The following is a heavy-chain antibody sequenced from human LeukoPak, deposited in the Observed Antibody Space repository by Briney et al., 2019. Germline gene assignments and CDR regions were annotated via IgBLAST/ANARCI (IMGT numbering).Heavy chain of an antibody. CDR2: ISPASGAT. J-gene: IGHJ4*02. Sequence: ASVSVSCKASGYTFTGSFMHWVRQAPGQGFEWIGWISPASGATKYAQNFQGRVTLTTDTSITTAYMELSSLTSDDTASYYCLNEHGGWGQGTPVTVSS. D-gene: IGHD1-1*01. V-gene: IGHV1-2*02. CDR1: GYTFTGSF. CDR3: LNEHGG.